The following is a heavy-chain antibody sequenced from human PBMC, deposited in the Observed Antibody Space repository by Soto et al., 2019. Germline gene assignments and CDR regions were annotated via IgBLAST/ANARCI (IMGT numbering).Heavy chain of an antibody. CDR2: IWYDGSNK. CDR3: ARVRYPLVPAAMGDDAFDI. D-gene: IGHD2-2*01. Sequence: VQLVESGGGVVQPGRSLRLSCAASGFTFSSYGMHWVRQAPGKGLEWVAVIWYDGSNKYYADSVKGRFTISRDNSKNTLYLQMNSLRAEDTAVYYCARVRYPLVPAAMGDDAFDIWGQGTMVTVSS. J-gene: IGHJ3*02. V-gene: IGHV3-33*01. CDR1: GFTFSSYG.